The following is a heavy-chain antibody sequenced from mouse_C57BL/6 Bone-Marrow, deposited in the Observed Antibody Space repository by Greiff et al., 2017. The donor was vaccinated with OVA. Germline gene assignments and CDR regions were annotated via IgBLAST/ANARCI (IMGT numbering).Heavy chain of an antibody. J-gene: IGHJ2*01. CDR2: IYPRDGST. V-gene: IGHV1-78*01. CDR3: ARGDFYHGSSSYFDY. Sequence: VQLQQSDAELVKPGASVKISCKVSGYTFTDHTIHWMKQKPEQGLEWIGYIYPRDGSTKYNEKFKGKATLTADKSSSTAYMQLNSLTSEDSAVYFCARGDFYHGSSSYFDYWGQGTTLTVSS. D-gene: IGHD1-1*01. CDR1: GYTFTDHT.